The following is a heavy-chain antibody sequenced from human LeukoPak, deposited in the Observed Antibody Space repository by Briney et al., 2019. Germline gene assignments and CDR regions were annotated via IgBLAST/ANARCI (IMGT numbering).Heavy chain of an antibody. Sequence: SVKVSCKASGGTFSSYAISWVRQAPGQGLEWMGGIIPIFGTANYAQKFQGRVTITADESTSTAYMELSSLRSADTAVYYCARDRNPSDIVVVPAAIDAGWFDPWGQGTLVTVSS. J-gene: IGHJ5*02. V-gene: IGHV1-69*13. D-gene: IGHD2-2*02. CDR2: IIPIFGTA. CDR1: GGTFSSYA. CDR3: ARDRNPSDIVVVPAAIDAGWFDP.